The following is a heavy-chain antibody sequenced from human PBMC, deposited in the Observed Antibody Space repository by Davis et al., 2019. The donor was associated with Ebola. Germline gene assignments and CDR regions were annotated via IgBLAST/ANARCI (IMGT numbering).Heavy chain of an antibody. J-gene: IGHJ4*02. Sequence: GESLKISCSASGFTFSSYGMHWVRQAPGKGLEWVAFIRYDGSNKYYADSVKGRFTISRDNSKNTLYLQMNSLRAEDTAVYYCAKDRLTTPAFDYWGQGTLVTVSS. CDR1: GFTFSSYG. V-gene: IGHV3-30*02. D-gene: IGHD4-11*01. CDR3: AKDRLTTPAFDY. CDR2: IRYDGSNK.